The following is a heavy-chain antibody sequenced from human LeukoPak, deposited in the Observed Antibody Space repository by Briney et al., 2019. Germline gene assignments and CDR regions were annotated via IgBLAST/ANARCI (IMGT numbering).Heavy chain of an antibody. Sequence: PSETLSLTCTVSGGSISSYYWSWIRQPPGKGLEWIGYIYYSGSTNYNPSLKSRVTISVDTSKNQFSLKLSSVTAADTAVYYCARSLIAAAGYGVGYFDYWGQGTLVTVSS. V-gene: IGHV4-59*01. J-gene: IGHJ4*02. CDR3: ARSLIAAAGYGVGYFDY. CDR1: GGSISSYY. D-gene: IGHD6-13*01. CDR2: IYYSGST.